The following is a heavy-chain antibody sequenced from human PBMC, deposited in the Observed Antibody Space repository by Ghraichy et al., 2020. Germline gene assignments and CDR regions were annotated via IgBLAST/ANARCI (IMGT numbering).Heavy chain of an antibody. CDR3: ARTLRWLQFIDY. V-gene: IGHV4-39*01. CDR2: ICYTVST. J-gene: IGHJ4*02. CDR1: GGSISSSDYY. D-gene: IGHD5-24*01. Sequence: SETLSLTCTVSGGSISSSDYYWGRIRQPPGKGLEWIGNICYTVSTDYNPSLKSRVTMSLDTSKNQFSLNLRSLTAADTAVYYCARTLRWLQFIDYWGQGILVTVSS.